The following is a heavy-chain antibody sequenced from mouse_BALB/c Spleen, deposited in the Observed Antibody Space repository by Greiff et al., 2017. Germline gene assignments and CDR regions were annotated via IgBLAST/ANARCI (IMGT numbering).Heavy chain of an antibody. CDR2: ISSGGGST. V-gene: IGHV5-12-1*01. Sequence: EVQGVESGGGLVKPGGSLKLSCAASGFAFSSYDMSWVRQTPEKRLEWVAYISSGGGSTYYPDTVKGRFTISRDNAKNTLYLQMSSLKSEDTAMYYCARHGYDVAWFAYWGQGTLVTVSA. CDR3: ARHGYDVAWFAY. CDR1: GFAFSSYD. D-gene: IGHD2-14*01. J-gene: IGHJ3*01.